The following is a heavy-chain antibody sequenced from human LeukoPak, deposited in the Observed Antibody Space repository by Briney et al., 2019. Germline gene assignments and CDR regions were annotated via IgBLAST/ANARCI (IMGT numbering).Heavy chain of an antibody. Sequence: GASVKVSCKASGYTFTSYGISWARQAPGQGLEWMGWISAYNGNTNYAQKLQGRVTMTTDTSTSTAYMELRSLRSNDTAVYYCARDCSGGSCYMALDYWGQGTLVTVSS. CDR3: ARDCSGGSCYMALDY. D-gene: IGHD2-15*01. CDR2: ISAYNGNT. V-gene: IGHV1-18*01. J-gene: IGHJ4*02. CDR1: GYTFTSYG.